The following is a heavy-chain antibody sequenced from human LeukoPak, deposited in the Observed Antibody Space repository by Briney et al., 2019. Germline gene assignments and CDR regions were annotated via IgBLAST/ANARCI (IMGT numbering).Heavy chain of an antibody. CDR1: ELTFNKYP. CDR2: IAYSGDT. CDR3: AKDFDSGGSYDGAYS. J-gene: IGHJ4*02. V-gene: IGHV3-23*01. D-gene: IGHD3-22*01. Sequence: GGSLRLSCAASELTFNKYPMNWVRQAPGKGLEWISTIAYSGDTHYRDSVKGRFTISRDNSKNTVYLQMNSLRPEDTAVYFCAKDFDSGGSYDGAYSWGQGALVTVSS.